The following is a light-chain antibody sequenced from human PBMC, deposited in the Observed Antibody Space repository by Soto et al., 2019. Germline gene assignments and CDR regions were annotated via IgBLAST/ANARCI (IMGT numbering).Light chain of an antibody. Sequence: DIQMTQSPSSLSASVGDRVTITCRASQGISNYLAWHQQKPGKLPKLLIYAASTLQSGVPSRFSGSGSGTDFTLTISSLQPEDVATYYCQKCNSPVTFGPGTKVDIK. CDR2: AAS. J-gene: IGKJ3*01. CDR3: QKCNSPVT. CDR1: QGISNY. V-gene: IGKV1-27*01.